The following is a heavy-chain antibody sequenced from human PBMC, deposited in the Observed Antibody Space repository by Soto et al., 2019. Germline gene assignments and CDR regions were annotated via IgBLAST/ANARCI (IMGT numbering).Heavy chain of an antibody. CDR3: ARVDSSGWYGYNFDY. J-gene: IGHJ4*02. Sequence: PSETLSLTCTVSGGSISSYYWSWIRQPPGKGLEWIGYIYYSGSTNYNPSLKSRVTISVDTSKNQFSLKLSSVTAADTAVYYCARVDSSGWYGYNFDYWGQGTLVTVS. CDR2: IYYSGST. V-gene: IGHV4-59*08. D-gene: IGHD6-19*01. CDR1: GGSISSYY.